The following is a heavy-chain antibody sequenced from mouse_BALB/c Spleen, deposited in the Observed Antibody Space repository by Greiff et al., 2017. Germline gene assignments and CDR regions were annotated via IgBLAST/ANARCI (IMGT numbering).Heavy chain of an antibody. Sequence: EVQLQQSGAELVRSGASVKLSCTASGFNIKDYYMHWVKQRPEQGLEWIGWIDPENGDTEYAPKFQGKATMTADTSSNTAYLQLSSLTSEDTAVYYCNAITTVNEDYFDYWGQGTTLTVSS. CDR2: IDPENGDT. CDR1: GFNIKDYY. CDR3: NAITTVNEDYFDY. V-gene: IGHV14-4*02. J-gene: IGHJ2*01. D-gene: IGHD1-1*01.